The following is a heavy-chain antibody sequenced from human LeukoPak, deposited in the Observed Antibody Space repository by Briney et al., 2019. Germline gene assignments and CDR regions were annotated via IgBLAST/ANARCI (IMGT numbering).Heavy chain of an antibody. D-gene: IGHD6-19*01. CDR2: IYYSGST. Sequence: SETLSLTCTVSGGSISGYYWSWIRQPPGKGLEWIGYIYYSGSTNYNPSLKSRVTISVDTSKNQFSLKLSSVTAADTAVYYCARRIAVAGEYYYYGMDVWGQGTTVTVSS. J-gene: IGHJ6*02. CDR3: ARRIAVAGEYYYYGMDV. CDR1: GGSISGYY. V-gene: IGHV4-59*08.